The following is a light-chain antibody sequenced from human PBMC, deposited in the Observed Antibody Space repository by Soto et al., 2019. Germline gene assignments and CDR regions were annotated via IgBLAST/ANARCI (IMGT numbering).Light chain of an antibody. Sequence: APSGATLSVYPRERVTLPWRASQSVSSNLAWYQQKPGQAPRLLIYGASTRATGIPARFSGSGSGTEFTLTISSLQSEDFAVYYCQQYNNWPITFGQVTRLEIK. CDR3: QQYNNWPIT. CDR1: QSVSSN. V-gene: IGKV3-15*01. J-gene: IGKJ5*01. CDR2: GAS.